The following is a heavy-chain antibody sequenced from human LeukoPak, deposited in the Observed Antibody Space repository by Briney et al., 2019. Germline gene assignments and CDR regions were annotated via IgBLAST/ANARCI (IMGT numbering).Heavy chain of an antibody. V-gene: IGHV4-59*01. CDR3: ARVGYSGYDYDY. CDR1: GGSISSYY. J-gene: IGHJ4*02. CDR2: IYYSGST. D-gene: IGHD5-12*01. Sequence: SETLSLTCTVSGGSISSYYWSWIRQPPGKGLEWIGYIYYSGSTNYNPSLKSRVTISVDTSKNQFSLKLSSVTAADTAVYYCARVGYSGYDYDYWGQGTLVTVSS.